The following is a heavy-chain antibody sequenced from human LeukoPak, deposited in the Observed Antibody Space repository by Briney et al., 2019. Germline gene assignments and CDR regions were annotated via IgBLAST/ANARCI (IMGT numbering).Heavy chain of an antibody. CDR2: TNPSSGST. J-gene: IGHJ5*02. D-gene: IGHD3-10*01. V-gene: IGHV1-46*01. CDR1: GYTFASYY. CDR3: ARANMVRGVGSFFDRNWFDP. Sequence: ASVKVSCKASGYTFASYYMHWVRQAPGQGLEWMGITNPSSGSTGYAQKFQGRVTMTRDMSTSTVYMELSSLRSEDTAVYYCARANMVRGVGSFFDRNWFDPWGQGTLVTVSS.